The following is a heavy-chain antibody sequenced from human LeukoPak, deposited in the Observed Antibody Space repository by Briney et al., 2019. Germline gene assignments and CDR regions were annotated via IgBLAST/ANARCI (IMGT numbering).Heavy chain of an antibody. CDR2: IYSSGSA. J-gene: IGHJ4*01. D-gene: IGHD3-22*01. CDR3: AGHRDYYDT. Sequence: SETLSLTCTVSGASINNNFWTWSRQPPGKGLEWIGYIYSSGSANYNPSLKSRVIISGDTSKNQISLNLTSVTAADTAVYFCAGHRDYYDTWGHGTLVTVSS. CDR1: GASINNNF. V-gene: IGHV4-59*08.